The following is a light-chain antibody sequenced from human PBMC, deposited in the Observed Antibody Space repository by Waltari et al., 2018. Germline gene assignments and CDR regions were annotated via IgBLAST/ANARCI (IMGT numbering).Light chain of an antibody. CDR1: QCLLHSNGYNY. CDR2: LGS. V-gene: IGKV2-28*01. CDR3: MQALHSIT. J-gene: IGKJ5*01. Sequence: DVVMTQSPLSLAVTPGEPASLSCRSSQCLLHSNGYNYLDWYLQKPGQSPQLLIYLGSNRASGVPDRFSGSGSGTDFTLKISRVEAEDIGLYYCMQALHSITFGQGTRLEIK.